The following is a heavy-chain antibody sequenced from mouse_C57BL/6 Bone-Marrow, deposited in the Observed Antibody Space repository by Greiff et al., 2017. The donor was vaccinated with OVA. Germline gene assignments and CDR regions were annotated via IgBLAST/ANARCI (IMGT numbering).Heavy chain of an antibody. J-gene: IGHJ4*01. V-gene: IGHV10-1*01. CDR2: IRSKSNNYAT. Sequence: EVKLVESGGGLVQPKGSLKLSCAASGFSFNTYAMNWVRQAPGKGLEWVARIRSKSNNYATYYADSVKDRFTISRDDSESMLYLQMNNLKTEDTAMYYCVRGGTPYYAMDYGGQGTSVTVSS. D-gene: IGHD2-14*01. CDR3: VRGGTPYYAMDY. CDR1: GFSFNTYA.